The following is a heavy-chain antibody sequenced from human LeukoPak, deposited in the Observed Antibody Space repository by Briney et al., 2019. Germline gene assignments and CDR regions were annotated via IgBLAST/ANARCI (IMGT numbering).Heavy chain of an antibody. J-gene: IGHJ4*02. D-gene: IGHD2-2*01. CDR2: ISGDGGST. CDR1: GFTFDDYA. CDR3: AKDRGNIVVVPAAMVFDY. Sequence: GGSLRLSCAASGFTFDDYAMHWVRQAPGKGLEWVSLISGDGGSTYYADSVKGRFTISRDNSKNTLYLQMNSLRAEDTAVYYCAKDRGNIVVVPAAMVFDYWGQGTLVTVSS. V-gene: IGHV3-43*02.